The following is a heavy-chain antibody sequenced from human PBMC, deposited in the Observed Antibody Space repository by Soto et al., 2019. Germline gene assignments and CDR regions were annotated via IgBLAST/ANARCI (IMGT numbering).Heavy chain of an antibody. V-gene: IGHV4-31*03. J-gene: IGHJ5*02. CDR1: GGSISSGGYY. CDR3: ARVDLTVNWFDP. CDR2: IYYSGST. D-gene: IGHD3-9*01. Sequence: QVQLQESGPGLVKPSQTLSLTCTVSGGSISSGGYYWSWIRQHPGKGLEWIGYIYYSGSTYYNPYLRSRVTISVDTSKNQCSLKLSSVTAADTAVYYCARVDLTVNWFDPWGQGTLVTVSS.